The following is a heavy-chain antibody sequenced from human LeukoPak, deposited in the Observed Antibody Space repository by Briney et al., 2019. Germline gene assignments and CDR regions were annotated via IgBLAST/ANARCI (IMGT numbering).Heavy chain of an antibody. CDR2: IIPIFGTG. CDR3: ASRYCSGGSCFSRDYYYYYLDV. J-gene: IGHJ6*03. CDR1: GGTFRNYG. V-gene: IGHV1-69*13. D-gene: IGHD2-15*01. Sequence: ASVKVSCKTSGGTFRNYGFTWVRQAPGQGLEWMGGIIPIFGTGKYAQKFQGRVTVIADEFTSTAYMELSSLRSEDTAVYYCASRYCSGGSCFSRDYYYYYLDVWGKGTTVTVSS.